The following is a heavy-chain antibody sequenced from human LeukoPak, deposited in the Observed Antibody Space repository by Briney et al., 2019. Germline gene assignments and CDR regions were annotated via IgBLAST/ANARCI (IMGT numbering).Heavy chain of an antibody. D-gene: IGHD1-1*01. J-gene: IGHJ4*02. CDR1: GFTFSSYG. Sequence: PGRSLRLSCAASGFTFSSYGMHWVRQAPGKGLEWVAVIWYDGSNKYYADSVKGRFTISRDNSKKTLYLQLNSLRVEDTAIYYCAKGQELDDGVFDSWGQGTLVTVSS. V-gene: IGHV3-33*06. CDR3: AKGQELDDGVFDS. CDR2: IWYDGSNK.